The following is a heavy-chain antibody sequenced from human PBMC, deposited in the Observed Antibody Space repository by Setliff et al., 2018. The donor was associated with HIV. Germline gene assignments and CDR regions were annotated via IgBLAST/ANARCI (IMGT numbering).Heavy chain of an antibody. CDR3: AKDELFYYGSGNFYYWYFDF. D-gene: IGHD3-10*01. J-gene: IGHJ2*01. CDR2: INPSGGRT. V-gene: IGHV1-46*01. CDR1: GYTFTSYG. Sequence: ASVKVSCKASGYTFTSYGISWVRQAPGQGLEWMGIINPSGGRTSYAQKFQGRLTMTRDTSRSTVYMELSSLRAEDTALYYCAKDELFYYGSGNFYYWYFDFWGRGSLVTVSS.